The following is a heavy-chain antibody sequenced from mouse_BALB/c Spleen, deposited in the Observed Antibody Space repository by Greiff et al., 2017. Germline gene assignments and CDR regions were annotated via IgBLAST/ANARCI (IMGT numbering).Heavy chain of an antibody. Sequence: EVKLMESGGGLVKPGGSLKLSCAASGFAFSSYDMSWVRQTPEKRLEWVAYISSGGGSTYYPDTVKGRFTISRDNAKNTLYLQMSSLKSEDTAMYYCARHPYYYAMDYWGQGTSVTVSS. V-gene: IGHV5-12-1*01. CDR1: GFAFSSYD. J-gene: IGHJ4*01. CDR2: ISSGGGST. CDR3: ARHPYYYAMDY.